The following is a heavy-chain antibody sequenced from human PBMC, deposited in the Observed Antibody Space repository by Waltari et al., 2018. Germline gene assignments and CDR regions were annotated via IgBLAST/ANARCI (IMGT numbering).Heavy chain of an antibody. CDR2: IKEDGSER. Sequence: EVQLVESGGGLVQPGGSLRLSCAASGFTFGHFWMDWVRQAPGKGLEWVANIKEDGSERHYIDPVKGRFTISRDNAKNLLYLEMNSLRAGDTAVYYCSVSLNSWGQGTLVTVSS. CDR1: GFTFGHFW. CDR3: SVSLNS. J-gene: IGHJ4*02. V-gene: IGHV3-7*01.